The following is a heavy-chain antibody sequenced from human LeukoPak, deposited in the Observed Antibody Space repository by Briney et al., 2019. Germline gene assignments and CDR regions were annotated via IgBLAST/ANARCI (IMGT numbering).Heavy chain of an antibody. CDR2: IYYSGST. CDR1: GGSISSSSYY. D-gene: IGHD3-10*01. Sequence: PSETLSLTCTVSGGSISSSSYYWGWIRQPPGKGLEWIGNIYYSGSTYYNPSLKSRLTISVDTSKNQFSLKLSSVTAADTAVYYCARHQTVLLWFGESGPIDYWGQGTLVTVSS. J-gene: IGHJ4*02. CDR3: ARHQTVLLWFGESGPIDY. V-gene: IGHV4-39*01.